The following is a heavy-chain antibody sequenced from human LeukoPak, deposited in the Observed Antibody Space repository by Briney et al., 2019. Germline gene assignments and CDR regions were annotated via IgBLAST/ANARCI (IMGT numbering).Heavy chain of an antibody. Sequence: GGSLRLSCAASGFTFSDYYMGWIRQAPGKGLEWISYISRTIYYADSVKGRLTISRDNAKNSLSLQMTSLRAEDTAVYYCARRIWGADSQSHTFDIWGQGTMVTVSS. CDR1: GFTFSDYY. V-gene: IGHV3-11*01. D-gene: IGHD3-16*01. CDR2: ISRTI. CDR3: ARRIWGADSQSHTFDI. J-gene: IGHJ3*02.